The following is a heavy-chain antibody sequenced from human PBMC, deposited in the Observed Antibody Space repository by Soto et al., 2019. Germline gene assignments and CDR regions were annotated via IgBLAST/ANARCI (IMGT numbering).Heavy chain of an antibody. D-gene: IGHD6-6*01. Sequence: HSETLSLTCTVSGGSISSYYWSWIRQPPGKGLEWIGYIYYSGSTNYNPSLKSRVTISVDTSKNQFSLKPSSVTAADTAVYYCARGGLYSSSSGAFDIWGQGTMVTVSS. V-gene: IGHV4-59*01. CDR1: GGSISSYY. CDR3: ARGGLYSSSSGAFDI. CDR2: IYYSGST. J-gene: IGHJ3*02.